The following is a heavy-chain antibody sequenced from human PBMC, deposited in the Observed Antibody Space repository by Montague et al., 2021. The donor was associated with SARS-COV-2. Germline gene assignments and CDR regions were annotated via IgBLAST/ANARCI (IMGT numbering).Heavy chain of an antibody. J-gene: IGHJ4*02. CDR3: ARSLFSSGSF. Sequence: SLRLSCAAYGFTFSNYWMNWARQAPVKGLEWVASIKPDVSGQNYXYSVHGRFTISRDNAKKSLYLQMNSLRVDDTAVYYCARSLFSSGSFWGQGTLVTVSS. CDR1: GFTFSNYW. V-gene: IGHV3-7*01. D-gene: IGHD3-10*01. CDR2: IKPDVSGQ.